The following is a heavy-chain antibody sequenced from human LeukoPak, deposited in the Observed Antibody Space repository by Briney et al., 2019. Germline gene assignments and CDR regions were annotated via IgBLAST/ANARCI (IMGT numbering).Heavy chain of an antibody. V-gene: IGHV1-2*02. CDR3: ARGVVACPN. CDR2: INTKTGAT. Sequence: ASVKVSCKASGYTFSTYAITWVRQAPGQGLEWMGWINTKTGATNIAQKFQGRVTMTRDTSVNTAYIEMSRLTSDDTAVYFCARGVVACPNWGQGTLVTVSS. J-gene: IGHJ4*02. CDR1: GYTFSTYA. D-gene: IGHD2-15*01.